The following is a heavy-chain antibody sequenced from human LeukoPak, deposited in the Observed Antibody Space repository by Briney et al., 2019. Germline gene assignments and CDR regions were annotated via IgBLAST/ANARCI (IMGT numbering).Heavy chain of an antibody. CDR2: IYYSGST. J-gene: IGHJ3*02. Sequence: PSETLSLTCTVSGGSISSYYWSWIRQPPGKGLEWIGYIYYSGSTNYNPSLKSRVTISVDTSKNQFSLKLSSVTAADTAVYYCARCDYYNAFDIWGQGTMVTVSS. CDR1: GGSISSYY. CDR3: ARCDYYNAFDI. D-gene: IGHD3-22*01. V-gene: IGHV4-59*08.